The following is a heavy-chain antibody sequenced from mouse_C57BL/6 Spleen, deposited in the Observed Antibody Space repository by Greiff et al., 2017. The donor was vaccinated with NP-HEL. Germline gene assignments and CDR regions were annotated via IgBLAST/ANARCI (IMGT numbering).Heavy chain of an antibody. CDR2: IDPSGSYT. V-gene: IGHV1-69*01. CDR3: ARDYYGSTLDY. J-gene: IGHJ2*01. D-gene: IGHD1-1*01. Sequence: VQLQQPGAELVMPGASVKLSCKASGYTFTSYWMHWVKQRPGQGLEWIGEIDPSGSYTNYNQKFKGKATLTVDKSSSTAYMQLSRLTAEDSAVYCCARDYYGSTLDYWGQGTTLTVSS. CDR1: GYTFTSYW.